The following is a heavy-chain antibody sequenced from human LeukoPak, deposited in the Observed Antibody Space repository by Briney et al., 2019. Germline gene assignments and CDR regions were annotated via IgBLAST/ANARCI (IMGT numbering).Heavy chain of an antibody. J-gene: IGHJ4*02. CDR1: GYTFTGYY. Sequence: ASVKVSCKASGYTFTGYYMHWVRQAPGQGLEWMGWINPNSGGTNYAQKFQGRVTMTRDTSISTAYMELSSLRSEDTAVYYCARQSTAMADYWGQGTLVTVSS. CDR3: ARQSTAMADY. V-gene: IGHV1-2*02. D-gene: IGHD5-18*01. CDR2: INPNSGGT.